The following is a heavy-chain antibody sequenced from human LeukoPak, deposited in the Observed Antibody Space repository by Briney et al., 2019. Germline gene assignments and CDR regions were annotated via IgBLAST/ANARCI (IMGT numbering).Heavy chain of an antibody. Sequence: GGSLRLSCAASGFTFRDASMTWVRQAPGKGLEWVSLISYNGANSYYADSVKGRFTISRDNSRNTLSLQMNNLRVEDTAIYYCAKDIQLSTWGLGTMVTVSS. V-gene: IGHV3-23*01. CDR3: AKDIQLST. J-gene: IGHJ3*01. CDR2: ISYNGANS. D-gene: IGHD5-24*01. CDR1: GFTFRDAS.